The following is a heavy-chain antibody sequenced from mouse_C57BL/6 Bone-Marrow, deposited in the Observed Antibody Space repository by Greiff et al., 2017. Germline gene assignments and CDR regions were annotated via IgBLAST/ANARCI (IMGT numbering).Heavy chain of an antibody. CDR2: IDPSDGYT. CDR3: ARVLLSPFAY. J-gene: IGHJ3*01. Sequence: QVQLQQPGAELVMPGASVKLSCKASGYTFTSYWMHWVKQRPGQGLEWIGEIDPSDGYTNYNQKFKGKSTLTVDKSSSTAYMQLSSLTSEDSAFYYGARVLLSPFAYWGQGTLVTVSA. V-gene: IGHV1-69*01. D-gene: IGHD2-12*01. CDR1: GYTFTSYW.